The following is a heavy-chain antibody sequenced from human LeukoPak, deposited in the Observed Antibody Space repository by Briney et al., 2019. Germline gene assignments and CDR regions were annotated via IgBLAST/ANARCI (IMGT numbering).Heavy chain of an antibody. Sequence: PSETLSLTCTVSGASVSSGDYYWSWIRQHPGKGLEWIGYIYYSGFTYYNPSLKSRLTISVDMSKNQFSLKLSSVTAADTAVYYCARDLTVTTLVYPNWFDPWGQGTLVTVSS. D-gene: IGHD4-11*01. J-gene: IGHJ5*02. CDR2: IYYSGFT. CDR3: ARDLTVTTLVYPNWFDP. CDR1: GASVSSGDYY. V-gene: IGHV4-31*03.